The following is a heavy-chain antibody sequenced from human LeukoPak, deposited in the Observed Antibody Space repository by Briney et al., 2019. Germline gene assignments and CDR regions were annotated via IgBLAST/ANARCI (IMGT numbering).Heavy chain of an antibody. CDR2: IKPSNGDT. J-gene: IGHJ4*01. CDR1: GYNFSGHY. V-gene: IGHV1-2*02. D-gene: IGHD1-26*01. Sequence: ASVKVSCKASGYNFSGHYMHWVRQVPGQGLEWMGWIKPSNGDTKYAQNFQGRVTMTRDTSISTAYMELSSLRSDDTAVYYCASPPLSSAMYYAHWGQERWSPSP. CDR3: ASPPLSSAMYYAH.